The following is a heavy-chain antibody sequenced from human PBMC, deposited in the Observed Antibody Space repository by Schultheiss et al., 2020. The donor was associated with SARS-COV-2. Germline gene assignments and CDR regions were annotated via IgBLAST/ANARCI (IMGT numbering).Heavy chain of an antibody. V-gene: IGHV3-30*01. CDR2: ISYDGSNK. Sequence: GESLKISCAASGFTFSSYAMHWVRQAPGKGLEWVAVISYDGSNKYYADSVKGRFTISRDNSKNTLYLQMNSLRAEDTAVYYCAREQTFPVWSGYSNWFDPWGQGTLVTVSS. J-gene: IGHJ5*02. CDR3: AREQTFPVWSGYSNWFDP. CDR1: GFTFSSYA. D-gene: IGHD3-3*01.